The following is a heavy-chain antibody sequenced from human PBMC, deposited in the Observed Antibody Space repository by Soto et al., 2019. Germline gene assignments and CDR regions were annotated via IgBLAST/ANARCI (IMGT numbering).Heavy chain of an antibody. J-gene: IGHJ4*02. CDR1: GYTFTSYG. CDR3: ARSPTYYDILTGYGTLDY. V-gene: IGHV1-18*01. CDR2: ISAYNGNT. D-gene: IGHD3-9*01. Sequence: ASVKVSCKASGYTFTSYGISWVRQAPGQGLEWMGWISAYNGNTNYAQKLQGRVTMTTDTSTSTAYMELRSLRSDDTAVYYCARSPTYYDILTGYGTLDYWGQGTLVTVSS.